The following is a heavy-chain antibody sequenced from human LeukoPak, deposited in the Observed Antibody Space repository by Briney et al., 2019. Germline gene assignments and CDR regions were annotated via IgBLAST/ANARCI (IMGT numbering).Heavy chain of an antibody. CDR2: IYTSGST. V-gene: IGHV4-59*10. J-gene: IGHJ5*02. CDR3: ARLGIAAAGTVWFDP. CDR1: GGSFSGYY. D-gene: IGHD6-13*01. Sequence: KASETLSLTCAVYGGSFSGYYWSWIRQPPGKGLEWIGRIYTSGSTNYNPSLKSRVTMSVDTSKNQFSLKLSSVTAADTAVYYCARLGIAAAGTVWFDPWGQGTLVTVSS.